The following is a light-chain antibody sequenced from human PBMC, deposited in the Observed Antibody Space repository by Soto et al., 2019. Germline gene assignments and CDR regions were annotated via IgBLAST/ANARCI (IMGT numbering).Light chain of an antibody. V-gene: IGLV3-21*02. Sequence: SYELTQPPSVSVAPGRTATISCGGNNVGSKVVHWYQQKPGQAPVLVVYDDTYRPSGIPERFSGSNSGNTATLTISRVEAGDEADYYCQVWHIGSYRVFGGGTKLTVL. CDR3: QVWHIGSYRV. CDR1: NVGSKV. CDR2: DDT. J-gene: IGLJ3*02.